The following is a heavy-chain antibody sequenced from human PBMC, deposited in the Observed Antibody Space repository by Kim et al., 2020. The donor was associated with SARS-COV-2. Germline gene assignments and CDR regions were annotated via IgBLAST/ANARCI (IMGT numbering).Heavy chain of an antibody. CDR2: ISYDGSNK. CDR3: ARVCSSTSCYTHGAFDI. Sequence: GGSLRLSCAASGFTFSSYAMHWVRQAPGKGLEWVAVISYDGSNKYYADSVKGRFTISRDNSKNTLYLQMNSLRAEDTAVYYCARVCSSTSCYTHGAFDIWGQGTMVTVSS. J-gene: IGHJ3*02. V-gene: IGHV3-30*04. CDR1: GFTFSSYA. D-gene: IGHD2-2*02.